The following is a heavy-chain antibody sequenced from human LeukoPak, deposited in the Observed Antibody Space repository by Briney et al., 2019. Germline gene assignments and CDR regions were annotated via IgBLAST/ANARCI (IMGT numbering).Heavy chain of an antibody. V-gene: IGHV1-69*04. CDR3: ASTLYYYDSSGYYYGMNA. CDR1: GGTFTSYA. D-gene: IGHD3-22*01. Sequence: ASVKVSCKASGGTFTSYAISWVRQAPRQGLEWMGRIIVVFGRANYAEKFQGRVTITADKSTSTAYMELSSLRSADTAVYYCASTLYYYDSSGYYYGMNAWGQGTTVTVSS. J-gene: IGHJ6*02. CDR2: IIVVFGRA.